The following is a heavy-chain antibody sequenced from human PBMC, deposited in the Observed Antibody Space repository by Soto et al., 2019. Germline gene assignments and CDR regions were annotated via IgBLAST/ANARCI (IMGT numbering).Heavy chain of an antibody. CDR2: IIPIFGTA. CDR1: GGTFSSYA. CDR3: ARDPLGEPYGVIYYYYYGMDV. V-gene: IGHV1-69*13. J-gene: IGHJ6*02. D-gene: IGHD4-17*01. Sequence: SVKVSCKASGGTFSSYAISWVRQAPGQGLEWMGGIIPIFGTANYAQKFQGRVTITADESTSTAYMELSSLRSEDTAVYYCARDPLGEPYGVIYYYYYGMDVWGQGTTVTVSS.